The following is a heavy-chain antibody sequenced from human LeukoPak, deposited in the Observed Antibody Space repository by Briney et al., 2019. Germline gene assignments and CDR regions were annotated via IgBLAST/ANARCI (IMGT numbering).Heavy chain of an antibody. V-gene: IGHV4-30-2*01. D-gene: IGHD5-18*01. CDR1: GGSISSGGYS. CDR3: ARVTYTAMAIFGY. Sequence: SQTLSLTCAVSGGSISSGGYSWSWIRQPPGNGLEWIGYIYHSGSTYYNPSLKSRVTISVDRSKNQFSLKLSSVTAADTAVYYCARVTYTAMAIFGYWGQGTLVTVSS. J-gene: IGHJ4*02. CDR2: IYHSGST.